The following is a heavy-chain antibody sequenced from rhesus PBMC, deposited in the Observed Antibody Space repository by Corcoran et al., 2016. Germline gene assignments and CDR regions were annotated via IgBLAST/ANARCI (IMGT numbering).Heavy chain of an antibody. CDR2: LSPYNGNK. J-gene: IGHJ6*01. CDR3: TRATGTYGLDS. V-gene: IGHV1-1*01. CDR1: GYTFTSYY. D-gene: IGHD1-26*01. Sequence: QVQLVQSGAEIKQPGASVKLSGKASGYTFTSYYMHWVRKAPGQGLEWIGLLSPYNGNKGYAQNFQGRVTITTDTSTSTGYMELSSLRSEDTAVYYCTRATGTYGLDSWGQGVVVTVSS.